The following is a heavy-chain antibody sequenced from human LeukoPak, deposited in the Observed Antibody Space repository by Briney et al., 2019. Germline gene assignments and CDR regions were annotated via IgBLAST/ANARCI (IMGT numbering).Heavy chain of an antibody. Sequence: PSETLSLTCTVSGGSFSSYYWSWIRQPPGKGLEWIGYINYSGSTNYNPSLKSRVTISVDTSKNQFSLKLSSVTAADTAVYYCARLRWLQSAGSFDYWGQGTLVTVSS. CDR1: GGSFSSYY. CDR3: ARLRWLQSAGSFDY. CDR2: INYSGST. J-gene: IGHJ4*02. V-gene: IGHV4-59*01. D-gene: IGHD5-24*01.